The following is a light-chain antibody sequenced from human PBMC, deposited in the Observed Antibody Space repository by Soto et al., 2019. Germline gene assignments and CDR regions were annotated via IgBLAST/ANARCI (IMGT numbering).Light chain of an antibody. V-gene: IGLV4-69*01. CDR1: SGHSNYA. CDR2: LNSDGSH. J-gene: IGLJ3*02. Sequence: QPVPTQSPSASASLGASVKFTCTLSSGHSNYAIAWHQQQPEKGPRYLMKLNSDGSHSKGDGIPDRFSGSSSGAERYLTISSLQSEDEADYYCQTWDTGMGVFGGGTQLTVL. CDR3: QTWDTGMGV.